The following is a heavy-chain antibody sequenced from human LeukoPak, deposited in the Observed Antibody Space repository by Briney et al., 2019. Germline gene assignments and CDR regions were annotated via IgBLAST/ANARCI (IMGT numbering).Heavy chain of an antibody. CDR2: LYSGGNT. Sequence: GGSLRLSCAASGFTVSSNYMTWVRQTPGKGLEWVSLLYSGGNTYYAGSVKDRFIISRDNSKNTLYLQMNTLRAEDTAVYYCARGAYSSGWLFDYWGQGTQVTVSS. CDR3: ARGAYSSGWLFDY. V-gene: IGHV3-66*01. CDR1: GFTVSSNY. J-gene: IGHJ4*02. D-gene: IGHD6-19*01.